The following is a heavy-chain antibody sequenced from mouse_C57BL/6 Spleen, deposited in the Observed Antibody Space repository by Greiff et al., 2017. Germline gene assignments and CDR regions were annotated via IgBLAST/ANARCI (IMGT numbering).Heavy chain of an antibody. CDR3: AKTRYWEGYYYAMDD. CDR2: IWRGGST. CDR1: GFSLTSYG. D-gene: IGHD4-1*01. Sequence: QVQLQQSGPGLVQPSQSLSITCTVSGFSLTSYGVHWVRQSPGKGLEWLGVIWRGGSTDYNAAFMSRLSITKDNSKSQVFFKMNSLQADDTAIYYCAKTRYWEGYYYAMDDWGQGTSVTVSS. V-gene: IGHV2-5*01. J-gene: IGHJ4*01.